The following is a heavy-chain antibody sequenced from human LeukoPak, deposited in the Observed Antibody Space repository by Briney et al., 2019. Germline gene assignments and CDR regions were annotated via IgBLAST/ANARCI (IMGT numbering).Heavy chain of an antibody. CDR2: IYTSGST. CDR1: GGSISSYY. J-gene: IGHJ6*03. CDR3: AREDDIPGYYYYMDV. V-gene: IGHV4-4*07. D-gene: IGHD3-9*01. Sequence: SETLSLPCTVSGGSISSYYWSWIRQPAGKGLEWIGRIYTSGSTNYNPSLKSRVTMSVDTSKNQFSLKLSSVTAADTAVYYCAREDDIPGYYYYMDVWGKGTTVTVSS.